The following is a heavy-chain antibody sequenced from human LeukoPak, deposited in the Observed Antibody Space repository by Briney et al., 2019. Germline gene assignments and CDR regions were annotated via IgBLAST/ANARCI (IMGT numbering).Heavy chain of an antibody. CDR2: INHSGST. D-gene: IGHD1-1*01. Sequence: SETLSLTCAVYGGSFSGYYWSWIRQPPGKGLEWIGEINHSGSTNYNPFLKSRVTISVDTSKNQFSLKLSSVTAADTAVYYCAGFQLGYWGQGTLVTVSS. CDR1: GGSFSGYY. J-gene: IGHJ4*02. CDR3: AGFQLGY. V-gene: IGHV4-34*01.